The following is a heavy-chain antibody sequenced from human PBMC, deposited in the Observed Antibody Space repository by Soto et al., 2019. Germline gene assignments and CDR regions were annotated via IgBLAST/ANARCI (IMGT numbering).Heavy chain of an antibody. D-gene: IGHD5-12*01. J-gene: IGHJ4*02. Sequence: SETLSLTCTVSGGSISSGNYFWAWIRQPPGKGLEWIGTISYNGTTYFNPSLKSRVTMSVDTSKNQFSVTLRSVTAADTAFYYCASHGFRVGYGGYFDFWGQGTLVTVSS. CDR3: ASHGFRVGYGGYFDF. V-gene: IGHV4-39*01. CDR1: GGSISSGNYF. CDR2: ISYNGTT.